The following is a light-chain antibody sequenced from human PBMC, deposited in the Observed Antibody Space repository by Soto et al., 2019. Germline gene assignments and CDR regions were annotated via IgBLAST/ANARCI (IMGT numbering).Light chain of an antibody. CDR2: GAS. CDR3: QQRSDWPPT. V-gene: IGKV3D-20*02. CDR1: QSVSSSY. J-gene: IGKJ1*01. Sequence: EIVLTQSPGILSLSPGERATLSCRASQSVSSSYLAWYQQKPGQAPRLLIYGASSRATGIPDKFSGSGSGTDFTLTISSLEPEDFAVYYCQQRSDWPPTFGQGTKVDIK.